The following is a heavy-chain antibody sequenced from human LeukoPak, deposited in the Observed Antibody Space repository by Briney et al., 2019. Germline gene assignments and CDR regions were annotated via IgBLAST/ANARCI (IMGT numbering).Heavy chain of an antibody. CDR2: IKEDGSEK. CDR3: ARDQGYLAFDY. CDR1: GFTFSNYW. Sequence: GGSLRLSRAASGFTFSNYWMTWVRQAPGGGLEWVANIKEDGSEKYYVDSVKGRFTISRDNAKNSLYVQMNSLRAEDTAVYYCARDQGYLAFDYWGQGTLVTVSS. J-gene: IGHJ4*02. V-gene: IGHV3-7*01. D-gene: IGHD2-15*01.